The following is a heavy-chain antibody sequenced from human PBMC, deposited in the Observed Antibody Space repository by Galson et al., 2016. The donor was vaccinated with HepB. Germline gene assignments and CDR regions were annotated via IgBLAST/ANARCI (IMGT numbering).Heavy chain of an antibody. CDR1: GVSISSSAYF. V-gene: IGHV4-39*01. D-gene: IGHD4-11*01. J-gene: IGHJ4*02. CDR2: INYRGRT. Sequence: SETLSLTCTVSGVSISSSAYFWGWIRQSPGKGLEWIGSINYRGRTFYNPSLKSRVTISVDTSKSQFSLTVISVTAADTAVYYCASSTGAIDYWGRGTLVTVSS. CDR3: ASSTGAIDY.